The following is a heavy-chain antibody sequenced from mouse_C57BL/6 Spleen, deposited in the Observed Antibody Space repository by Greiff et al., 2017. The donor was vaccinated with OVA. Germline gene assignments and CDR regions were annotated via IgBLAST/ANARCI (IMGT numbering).Heavy chain of an antibody. Sequence: VQLQQSGAELVRPGASVKLSCTASGFNIKDDYMHWVKQRPEQGLEWIGWIDPENGDTEYASKFQGKATITADTSSNTAYLQLSSLTSEDTAVYYCTTGSNYVGFAYWGQGTLVTVSA. CDR1: GFNIKDDY. V-gene: IGHV14-4*01. CDR3: TTGSNYVGFAY. D-gene: IGHD2-5*01. CDR2: IDPENGDT. J-gene: IGHJ3*01.